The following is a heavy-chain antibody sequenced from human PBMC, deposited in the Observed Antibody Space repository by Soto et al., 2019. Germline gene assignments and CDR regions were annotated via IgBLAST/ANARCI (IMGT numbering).Heavy chain of an antibody. D-gene: IGHD4-4*01. Sequence: QVQLQESGPGLVKPSETLPLTCYVSDGSVTGYCWSWIRQPPGKGLEWIGCIDYNGIAHYNPSLTSRVTMSLDTSNKHFSLKLSSVTTTDTAVYYCARGPDYSKVGYWGQGTLVTVSS. V-gene: IGHV4-59*02. CDR1: DGSVTGYC. CDR2: IDYNGIA. J-gene: IGHJ4*02. CDR3: ARGPDYSKVGY.